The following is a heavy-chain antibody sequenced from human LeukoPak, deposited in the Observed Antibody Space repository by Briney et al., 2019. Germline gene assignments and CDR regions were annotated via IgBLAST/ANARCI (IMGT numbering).Heavy chain of an antibody. D-gene: IGHD3-3*01. CDR3: ARAPRFLYGMDV. Sequence: GGSLRLSCAASGFTFSSYAMHWVRQAPGKGLEWVAVISYDGSNKYYADSVKGRFTISRDNSKNTLYLQMNSLRAEDTAVYYCARAPRFLYGMDVWGQGTTVTVSS. V-gene: IGHV3-30-3*01. CDR2: ISYDGSNK. CDR1: GFTFSSYA. J-gene: IGHJ6*02.